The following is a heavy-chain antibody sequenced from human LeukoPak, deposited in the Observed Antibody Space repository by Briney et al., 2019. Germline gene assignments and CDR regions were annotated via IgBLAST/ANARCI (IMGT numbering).Heavy chain of an antibody. Sequence: SVTLSLTCAVSGCPIRSYYWTWIRQPPGKGLEGLGYIYYSWSTNYNPSLKSRVTISIDTSKNQFSLKLNSVTGADTAVYFCARGLYGSSSGFDYWGEG. V-gene: IGHV4-59*01. D-gene: IGHD3-10*01. J-gene: IGHJ4*02. CDR3: ARGLYGSSSGFDY. CDR2: IYYSWST. CDR1: GCPIRSYY.